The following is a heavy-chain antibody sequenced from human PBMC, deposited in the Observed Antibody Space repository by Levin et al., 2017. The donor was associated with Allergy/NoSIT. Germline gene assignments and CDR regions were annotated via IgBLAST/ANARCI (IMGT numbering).Heavy chain of an antibody. J-gene: IGHJ3*02. CDR1: GFTVSSNY. Sequence: GGSLRLSCAASGFTVSSNYMSWVRQAPGKGLEWVSVIYSGGSTYYADSVKGRFTISRDNSKNTLYLQMNSLRAEDTAVYYCARESGFGEFNAFDIWGQGTMVTVSS. D-gene: IGHD3-10*01. V-gene: IGHV3-66*01. CDR3: ARESGFGEFNAFDI. CDR2: IYSGGST.